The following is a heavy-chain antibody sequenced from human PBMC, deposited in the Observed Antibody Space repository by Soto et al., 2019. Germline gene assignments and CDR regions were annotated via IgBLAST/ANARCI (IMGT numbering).Heavy chain of an antibody. CDR3: ARRARPDFYYMAV. J-gene: IGHJ6*03. V-gene: IGHV3-64*01. CDR1: GFTLSGYA. D-gene: IGHD6-6*01. Sequence: PGGSLRLSCAASGFTLSGYAMDWVRQAPGKGLEYVSGISTNGVGTYYANFVQGRFTISRDNSKNTVYLQMGSLRPEDMAVYYCARRARPDFYYMAVWGKGTTVTVS. CDR2: ISTNGVGT.